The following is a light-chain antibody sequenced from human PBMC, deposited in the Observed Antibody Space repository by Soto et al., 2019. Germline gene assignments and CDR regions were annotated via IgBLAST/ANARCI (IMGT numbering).Light chain of an antibody. CDR1: QTISSW. CDR2: AAS. J-gene: IGKJ1*01. CDR3: LHHNNYWT. Sequence: DIQMTQSPSTLSGSVGDRVTITCRASQTISSWLAWYQQKPGKAPKLLIYAASRLQSGVPSRFSGSGSGTEFTLTSSSLQPEDFATYYCLHHNNYWTFGQGTKVDIK. V-gene: IGKV1-5*01.